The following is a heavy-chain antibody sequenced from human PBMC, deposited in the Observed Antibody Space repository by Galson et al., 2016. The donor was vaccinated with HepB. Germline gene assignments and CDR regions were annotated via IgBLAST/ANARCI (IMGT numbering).Heavy chain of an antibody. CDR2: ISANNGNT. D-gene: IGHD3-10*01. CDR3: AREDLGESYGFYGMDV. CDR1: GYTFTSYG. J-gene: IGHJ6*02. V-gene: IGHV1-18*01. Sequence: SVKVSCKASGYTFTSYGISWVRQAPGQGLEWMGWISANNGNTNYEQKVQDRLTMTTDTSTSTAYMELRSLRSDDTAVYYCAREDLGESYGFYGMDVWGQGTTVTVS.